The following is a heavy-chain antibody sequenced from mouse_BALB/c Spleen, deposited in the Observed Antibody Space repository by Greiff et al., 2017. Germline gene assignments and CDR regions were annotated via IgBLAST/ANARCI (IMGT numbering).Heavy chain of an antibody. Sequence: VKLQESGAELVRPGVSVKISCKGSGYTFTDYAMHWVKQSHAKSLEWIGVISTYYGDASYNQKFKGKATMTVDKSSSTAYMELARLTSEDSAIYYCARAGGVYYYGSSPFAYWGQGTLVTVSA. V-gene: IGHV1S137*01. J-gene: IGHJ3*01. CDR3: ARAGGVYYYGSSPFAY. CDR2: ISTYYGDA. D-gene: IGHD1-1*01. CDR1: GYTFTDYA.